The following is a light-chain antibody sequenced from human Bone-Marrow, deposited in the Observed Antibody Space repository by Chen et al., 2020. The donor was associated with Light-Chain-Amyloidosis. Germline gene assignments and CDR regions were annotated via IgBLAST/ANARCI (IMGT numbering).Light chain of an antibody. CDR3: QSADSSGTYEVI. CDR1: DLPTKY. J-gene: IGLJ2*01. CDR2: RDT. V-gene: IGLV3-25*03. Sequence: SYELTQPPSVSVSPGQTARITCSGDDLPTKYAYGYQQKPGQAPVLVIHRDTERPSGISERFSGASSGTTATLTISGVQAADEADYHCQSADSSGTYEVIFGGGTKLTVL.